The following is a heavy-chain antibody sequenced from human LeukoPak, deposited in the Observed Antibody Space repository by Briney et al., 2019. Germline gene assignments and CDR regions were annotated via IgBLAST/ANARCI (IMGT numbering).Heavy chain of an antibody. V-gene: IGHV3-30*03. CDR2: ISYDGSNK. CDR3: ARESMLGSGYYYEYFDY. J-gene: IGHJ4*02. Sequence: GRSLRLSCAASGFTFSSYGMHWVRQAPGKGLEWVAVISYDGSNKYYADSVKGRFTISRDNSKNTLYLQMNSLRAEDTAVYYCARESMLGSGYYYEYFDYWGQGTLVTVSS. D-gene: IGHD3-22*01. CDR1: GFTFSSYG.